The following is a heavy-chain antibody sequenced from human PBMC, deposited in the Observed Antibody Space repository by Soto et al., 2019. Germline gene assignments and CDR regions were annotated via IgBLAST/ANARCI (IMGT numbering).Heavy chain of an antibody. Sequence: QVQLVESGGGVVQPGRSLRLSCAASGSTFSEYGMHWLHQARGKVMEWVTIISYDGSNQYYADSVKGRFTISRDNSKNTLYLQMNSLRLEDTGVYYCAKALGELSPESYDHWGQGVLVTVSS. D-gene: IGHD3-16*02. CDR1: GSTFSEYG. J-gene: IGHJ4*02. CDR2: ISYDGSNQ. V-gene: IGHV3-30*18. CDR3: AKALGELSPESYDH.